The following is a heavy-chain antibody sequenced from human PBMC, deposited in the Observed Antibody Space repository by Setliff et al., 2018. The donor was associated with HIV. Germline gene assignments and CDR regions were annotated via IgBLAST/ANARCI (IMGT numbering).Heavy chain of an antibody. CDR3: ARDVDYTDAFDI. CDR2: IGPINGDT. Sequence: ASVKVSCKTSAYTFNSYYIHWIRQAPGQGLEWMGRIGPINGDTSYAQKFQGTVTMTTDTSTSTAYMELRSLRSDDTAVYYCARDVDYTDAFDIWGQGTMVTVSS. D-gene: IGHD4-4*01. V-gene: IGHV1-2*06. CDR1: AYTFNSYY. J-gene: IGHJ3*02.